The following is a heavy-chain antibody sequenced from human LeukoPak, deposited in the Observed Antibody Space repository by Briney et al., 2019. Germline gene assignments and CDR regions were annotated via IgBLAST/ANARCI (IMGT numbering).Heavy chain of an antibody. CDR2: IYSGGST. J-gene: IGHJ4*02. CDR3: ARGDGGWPFDY. CDR1: GFTVSSNY. D-gene: IGHD6-19*01. Sequence: PGGSLRLSCAASGFTVSSNYMSWVRQAPGKGLEWVSVIYSGGSTYYAGSVKCRFTISRDNSKNTLYLQMNSLRAEDTAVYYCARGDGGWPFDYWGQGTLVTVSS. V-gene: IGHV3-53*01.